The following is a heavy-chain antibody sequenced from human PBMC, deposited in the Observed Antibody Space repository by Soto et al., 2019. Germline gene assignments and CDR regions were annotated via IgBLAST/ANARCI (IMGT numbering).Heavy chain of an antibody. D-gene: IGHD3-9*01. CDR1: GFTFSSYV. V-gene: IGHV3-30*18. CDR2: ISFDGNNK. CDR3: AKGSEAGYFDWLSPYY. Sequence: GGSLRLSCAASGFTFSSYVMHWVRQAPGKGLECVAVISFDGNNKDYADSVKGRFTISRDDSKNTLYLQMNSLRPEDTAVYYCAKGSEAGYFDWLSPYYWGQGTRVTVSS. J-gene: IGHJ4*02.